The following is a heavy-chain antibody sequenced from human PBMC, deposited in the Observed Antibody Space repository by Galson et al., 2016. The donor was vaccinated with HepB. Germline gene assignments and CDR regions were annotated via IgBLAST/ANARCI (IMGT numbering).Heavy chain of an antibody. J-gene: IGHJ4*02. V-gene: IGHV3-20*01. D-gene: IGHD3-3*01. CDR1: GFTFDDYG. Sequence: SLRLSCAASGFTFDDYGTSWVRQAPGKGLEWVSGIHGNGGSTGYADSVKGRFTISRDNTKNSPYLQLNSLRAEDTALYHCARHRVSAIFGVADFDNWGQGTLVTVSS. CDR2: IHGNGGST. CDR3: ARHRVSAIFGVADFDN.